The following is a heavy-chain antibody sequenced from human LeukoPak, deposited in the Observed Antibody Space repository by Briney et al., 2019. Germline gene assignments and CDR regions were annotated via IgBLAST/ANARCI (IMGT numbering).Heavy chain of an antibody. CDR2: ITPMFGTA. CDR1: GGTFSSYA. CDR3: ARASYGDYSFDY. V-gene: IGHV1-69*13. D-gene: IGHD4-17*01. J-gene: IGHJ4*02. Sequence: SVKVSCKASGGTFSSYAISWVRQAPGQGLEWMGGITPMFGTANYAQKFQGRVTITADESTSTAYMELSSLRSEDTAVYYCARASYGDYSFDYWGQGTLVTVSS.